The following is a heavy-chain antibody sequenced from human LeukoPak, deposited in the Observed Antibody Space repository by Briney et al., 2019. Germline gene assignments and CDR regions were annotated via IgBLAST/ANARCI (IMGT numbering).Heavy chain of an antibody. CDR2: ISFDGSHK. V-gene: IGHV3-30*03. CDR1: GFTFSSYG. J-gene: IGHJ4*02. D-gene: IGHD2-15*01. CDR3: ARDDCSGGSCLDY. Sequence: GGSLRLSCAASGFTFSSYGMHWVRQAPGKGLDWVTVISFDGSHKYYRDSVKGRFIISRDNSKNTLYLQMNNLRAEDTAVYYCARDDCSGGSCLDYWGQGTLVTVSS.